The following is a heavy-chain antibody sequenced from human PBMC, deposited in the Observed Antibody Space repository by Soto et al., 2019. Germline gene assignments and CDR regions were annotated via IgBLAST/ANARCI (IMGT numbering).Heavy chain of an antibody. D-gene: IGHD3-22*01. J-gene: IGHJ3*02. V-gene: IGHV3-30*18. CDR1: GFTFSSYG. CDR2: ISYDGSNK. Sequence: QVQLVESGGGVVQPGRSLRLSCAASGFTFSSYGMHWVRQAPGKGLEWVAVISYDGSNKYYADSVKGRFTISRDNSKNTLYLQMNSLRAEDTAVYYCAKDLSGYLDAFDIWGQGTMVTVSS. CDR3: AKDLSGYLDAFDI.